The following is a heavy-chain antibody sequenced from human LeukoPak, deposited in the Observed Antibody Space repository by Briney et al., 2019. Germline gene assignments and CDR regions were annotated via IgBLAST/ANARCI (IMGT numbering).Heavy chain of an antibody. CDR2: ISGDGGST. D-gene: IGHD6-13*01. Sequence: GGSLRLSCAASGFTFDDYAMHWVRQAPGKGLEWVSLISGDGGSTYYADSVKGRFTISRDNSKNSLYLQMNSLRTEDAALYYCAKDVATAAGTFYWGQGTLVTVSS. CDR1: GFTFDDYA. CDR3: AKDVATAAGTFY. J-gene: IGHJ4*02. V-gene: IGHV3-43*02.